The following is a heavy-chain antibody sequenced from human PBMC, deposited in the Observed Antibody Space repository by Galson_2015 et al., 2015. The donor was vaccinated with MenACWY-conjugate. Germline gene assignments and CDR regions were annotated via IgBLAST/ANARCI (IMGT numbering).Heavy chain of an antibody. CDR2: IRVSSGDT. Sequence: SVKVSCKASGYTFISYGITWVRQAPGEGLEWMGRIRVSSGDTKFAQSFQDRVSMIADTSTDTAYMELRNLRSDDTALYYCARYSSLYAYFDSWGQGTLVTVSS. J-gene: IGHJ4*02. CDR3: ARYSSLYAYFDS. V-gene: IGHV1-18*01. D-gene: IGHD6-19*01. CDR1: GYTFISYG.